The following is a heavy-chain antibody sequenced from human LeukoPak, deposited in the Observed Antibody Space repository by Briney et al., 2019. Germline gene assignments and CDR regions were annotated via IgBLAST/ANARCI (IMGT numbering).Heavy chain of an antibody. V-gene: IGHV3-66*01. CDR1: GFIVSSRH. D-gene: IGHD3-22*01. Sequence: PGGSLRFSCAASGFIVSSRHMSWVRQAPGKGLEWVSVIYSGGGTNYADSVKGRFTISRDNSKNTLYLQLNSLRAEDTAVYYCARDLYSSGPWGQGTLVTVSS. J-gene: IGHJ5*02. CDR3: ARDLYSSGP. CDR2: IYSGGGT.